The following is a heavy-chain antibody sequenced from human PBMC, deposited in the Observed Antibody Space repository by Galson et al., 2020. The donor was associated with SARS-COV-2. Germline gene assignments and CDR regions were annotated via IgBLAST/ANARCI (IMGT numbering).Heavy chain of an antibody. CDR1: GFIFSSYT. CDR2: ISSITSDM. V-gene: IGHV3-21*01. Sequence: GGSLRLSCAASGFIFSSYTMNWVRQAPGKGLEWVSCISSITSDMYYADSVKGRFTISRDNAKNSLYLQMNNLRAEDTAVYYCAKYYYDSSGHYYGLGYWGQGTLVTVSS. J-gene: IGHJ4*02. D-gene: IGHD3-22*01. CDR3: AKYYYDSSGHYYGLGY.